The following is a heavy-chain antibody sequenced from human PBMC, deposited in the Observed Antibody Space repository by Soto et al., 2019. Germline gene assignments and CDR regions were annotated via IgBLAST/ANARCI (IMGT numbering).Heavy chain of an antibody. D-gene: IGHD2-21*01. CDR2: IYSGGST. J-gene: IGHJ3*01. V-gene: IGHV4-4*07. CDR1: GVSISGYY. CDR3: ERDIRSSALDDFYV. Sequence: SQTLSLPCSVSGVSISGYYWGWIRQAAGKGLGWIARIYSGGSTNYSPSLKSRVTMSVDASRNQFSLNLTSVTAADTAVYFCERDIRSSALDDFYVWGHGTMVTV.